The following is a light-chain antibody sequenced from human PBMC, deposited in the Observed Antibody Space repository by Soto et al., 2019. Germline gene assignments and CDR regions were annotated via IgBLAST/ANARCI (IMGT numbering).Light chain of an antibody. V-gene: IGLV2-11*01. Sequence: QSALTQPRSVSGSPGQSVAISCTGTSNDIGGYNYVSWYQQHPGKAPKVMIYDVNKRPSGVPDRFSGSKSGNTASLTISDLPAEDGDASYCCSTAGRPDVFGTGTKVTV. J-gene: IGLJ1*01. CDR3: CSTAGRPDV. CDR2: DVN. CDR1: SNDIGGYNY.